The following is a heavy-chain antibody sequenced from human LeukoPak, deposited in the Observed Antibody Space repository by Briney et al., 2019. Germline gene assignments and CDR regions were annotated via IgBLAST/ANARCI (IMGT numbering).Heavy chain of an antibody. J-gene: IGHJ4*02. CDR2: ISGYNGNT. CDR1: GYTFSNYG. Sequence: ASVKVSCKASGYTFSNYGISWVRQAPGQGLEWMGWISGYNGNTKYAQKFQGRVTMTTDTSTSTASMELRSLRSDGTAVYYCTRVGCSSTTCYPERDYWGQGTLVTVS. V-gene: IGHV1-18*01. CDR3: TRVGCSSTTCYPERDY. D-gene: IGHD2-2*01.